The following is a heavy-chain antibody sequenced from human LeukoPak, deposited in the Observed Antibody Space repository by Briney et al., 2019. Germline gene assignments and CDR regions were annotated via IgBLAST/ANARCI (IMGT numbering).Heavy chain of an antibody. CDR2: IKQDGTDK. J-gene: IGHJ4*02. Sequence: GGSLRPSCAGSGFTFSTYWMSWVRQAPGKGLDWLANIKQDGTDKYYVDSVKGRFTISRDNAKNLLYLQMNSLRAEDTAVYYCAREKLDTRGYVDYWGQGTLVTVSS. CDR1: GFTFSTYW. V-gene: IGHV3-7*01. D-gene: IGHD3-22*01. CDR3: AREKLDTRGYVDY.